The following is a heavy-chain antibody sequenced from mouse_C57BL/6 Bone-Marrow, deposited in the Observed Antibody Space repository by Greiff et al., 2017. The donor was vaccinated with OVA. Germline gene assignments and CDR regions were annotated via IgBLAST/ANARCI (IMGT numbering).Heavy chain of an antibody. CDR1: GYTFTDYD. V-gene: IGHV1-15*01. Sequence: VQLQQSGAELVRPGASVTLSCKASGYTFTDYDMHWVKQTPVHGLEWIGAIDPETGGTASHQKFKGKAILTADKSSSTAYMERRSMTSEDSAVYYCTRGYSNDYAMDYWGQGTSVTVSS. CDR2: IDPETGGT. D-gene: IGHD2-5*01. J-gene: IGHJ4*01. CDR3: TRGYSNDYAMDY.